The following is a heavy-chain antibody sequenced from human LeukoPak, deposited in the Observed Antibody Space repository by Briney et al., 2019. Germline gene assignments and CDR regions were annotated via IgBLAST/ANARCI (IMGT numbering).Heavy chain of an antibody. CDR1: GFTFSSYA. CDR3: ARDRGGSGPTTTDL. V-gene: IGHV3-30-3*01. Sequence: PGGSLRLSCAASGFTFSSYAMHWVRQAPGKGLEWVAVISYDGSNKYYADSVKGRFTISRDNSKNTLYLQMSSLRAEDTAVYYCARDRGGSGPTTTDLWGQGTLVTVSS. J-gene: IGHJ4*02. CDR2: ISYDGSNK. D-gene: IGHD6-19*01.